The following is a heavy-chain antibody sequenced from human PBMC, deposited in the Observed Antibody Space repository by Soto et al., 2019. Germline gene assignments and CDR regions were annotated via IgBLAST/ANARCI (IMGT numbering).Heavy chain of an antibody. D-gene: IGHD3-3*01. Sequence: ASVKVSCKASGYTFTSYGMNWVRQAPGRGLEWMGWINPGNGNTKYSQKFQGRVIIERDISASTAYMELSSLRSEDTAVYYCVKDGLALRFLERLSTGDVWGQGTTVTVSS. CDR1: GYTFTSYG. CDR2: INPGNGNT. CDR3: VKDGLALRFLERLSTGDV. V-gene: IGHV1-3*01. J-gene: IGHJ6*02.